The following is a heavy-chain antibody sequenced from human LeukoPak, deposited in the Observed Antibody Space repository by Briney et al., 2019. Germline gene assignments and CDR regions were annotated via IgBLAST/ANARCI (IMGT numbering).Heavy chain of an antibody. J-gene: IGHJ4*02. CDR1: GFTFSNAW. Sequence: PGGSLRLSCAASGFTFSNAWMSWVRQAPGKGLEWVGRIKSKTDGGTTDYAAPVKGRFTISRDDSKNTLYLQMNSLRAEDTAVYYCARDGVFRSSAPDYWGQGTLVTVSS. CDR2: IKSKTDGGTT. CDR3: ARDGVFRSSAPDY. V-gene: IGHV3-15*01. D-gene: IGHD6-6*01.